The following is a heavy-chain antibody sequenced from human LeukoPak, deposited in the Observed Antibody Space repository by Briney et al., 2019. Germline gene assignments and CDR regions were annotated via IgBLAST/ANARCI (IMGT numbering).Heavy chain of an antibody. J-gene: IGHJ3*02. CDR2: INHSGST. CDR3: ARAPGVLDAFDI. CDR1: GGSFSGYY. V-gene: IGHV4-34*01. D-gene: IGHD2-8*01. Sequence: SETLSLTCAVYGGSFSGYYWSWIRQPPGKGLEWIGEINHSGSTNYNPSLKSRVTISVDTSKNQFSLKLSSVTAADTAVYYCARAPGVLDAFDIWGQGTMVTVSS.